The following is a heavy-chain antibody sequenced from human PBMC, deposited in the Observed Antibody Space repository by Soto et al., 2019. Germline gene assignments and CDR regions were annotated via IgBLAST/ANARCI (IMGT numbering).Heavy chain of an antibody. Sequence: AFSFAIFGVNVDWIRQPPGQALEGLALIYWDDDTRYSSSLRSRLTITKDTSKNHVVLTMNNMDPVDTATYYCAHQEAFD. J-gene: IGHJ3*02. CDR3: AHQEAFD. CDR2: IYWDDDT. V-gene: IGHV2-5*02. CDR1: AFSFAIFGVN.